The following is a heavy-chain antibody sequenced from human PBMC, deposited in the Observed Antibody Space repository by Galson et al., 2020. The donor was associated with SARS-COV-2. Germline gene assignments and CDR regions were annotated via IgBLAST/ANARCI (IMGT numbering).Heavy chain of an antibody. J-gene: IGHJ4*02. Sequence: SETLSLTCTVSGGFISSYYWSCIRQPPGKGLEWNGYIHYSGSTNYNPSLKSRVTISVDTSKNQFSLKLSSVTAADTAVYYCARDLRGTYWGQGTLVTVSA. CDR1: GGFISSYY. CDR3: ARDLRGTY. V-gene: IGHV4-59*01. CDR2: IHYSGST.